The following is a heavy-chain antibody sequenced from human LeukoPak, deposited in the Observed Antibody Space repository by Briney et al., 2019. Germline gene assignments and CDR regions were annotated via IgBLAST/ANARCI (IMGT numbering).Heavy chain of an antibody. CDR1: GFTFDDYA. CDR3: AKASSGWYYFVY. CDR2: ISWNSGSI. V-gene: IGHV3-9*01. J-gene: IGHJ4*02. Sequence: GRSLRLSCAASGFTFDDYAMHWVRQAPGKGLEWVSGISWNSGSIGYADSVKGRFTISRDNAKNSLYLQMNSLRAEDTALYYCAKASSGWYYFVYWGQGTLVTVSS. D-gene: IGHD6-19*01.